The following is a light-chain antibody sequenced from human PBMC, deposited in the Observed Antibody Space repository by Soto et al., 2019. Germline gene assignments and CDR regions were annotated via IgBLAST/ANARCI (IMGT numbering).Light chain of an antibody. J-gene: IGKJ5*01. CDR3: QQLNSYPIS. V-gene: IGKV1-9*01. CDR1: QGISRY. CDR2: AAS. Sequence: IQLTQSPSSLSASVVDRVTITCRASQGISRYFAWYQQKPGKAPKLLIYAASTRHSGVPARFSASGSETDFTLTISGLQPEDFAAYFCQQLNSYPISFGQGTRLENK.